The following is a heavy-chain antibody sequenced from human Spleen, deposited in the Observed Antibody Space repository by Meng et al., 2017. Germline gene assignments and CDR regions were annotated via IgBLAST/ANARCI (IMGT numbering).Heavy chain of an antibody. CDR2: IYHGGNT. V-gene: IGHV4-38-2*02. J-gene: IGHJ4*02. CDR1: GYSISSGHF. CDR3: AMTTVVTLSVDY. D-gene: IGHD4-23*01. Sequence: SETLSLTCTVSGYSISSGHFWGWIRQPPGKGLEWIGTIYHGGNTYYNPSLKSPVTIAVDTSKNQFSLKLSSVTAADTAVYYCAMTTVVTLSVDYWGQGTLVTVSS.